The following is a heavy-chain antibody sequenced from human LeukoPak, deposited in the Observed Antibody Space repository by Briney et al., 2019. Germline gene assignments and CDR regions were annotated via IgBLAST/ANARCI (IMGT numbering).Heavy chain of an antibody. CDR1: GFTFSSYG. CDR3: ANSRRDSVVPAAPDY. D-gene: IGHD2-2*01. CDR2: IRYDGSNK. Sequence: GGSLRLSCAASGFTFSSYGMHWVRQAPGKGLEWVAFIRYDGSNKYYADSVKGRFTISRDNSKNTLYLQMNSLRAEDTAVYYCANSRRDSVVPAAPDYWGQGTLVTVSS. V-gene: IGHV3-30*02. J-gene: IGHJ4*02.